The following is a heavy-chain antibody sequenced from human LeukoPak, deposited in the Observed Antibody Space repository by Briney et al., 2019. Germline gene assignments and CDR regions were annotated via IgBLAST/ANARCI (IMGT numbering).Heavy chain of an antibody. CDR3: LRGDRRDY. Sequence: GRSLRLSCAASGFTFSSYSMNWVRQAPGKGLEWVSSISSSSSYIYYADSVKGRFIISRDNAKDSLYLQMNSLRVEDTAVYYCLRGDRRDYWGQGTLVTVSS. V-gene: IGHV3-21*06. J-gene: IGHJ4*02. CDR2: ISSSSSYI. CDR1: GFTFSSYS.